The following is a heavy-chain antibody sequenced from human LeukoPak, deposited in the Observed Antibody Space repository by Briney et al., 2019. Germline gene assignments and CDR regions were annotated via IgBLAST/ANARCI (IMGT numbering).Heavy chain of an antibody. CDR1: GFTFSSYA. D-gene: IGHD3-22*01. CDR2: ISGSGVST. J-gene: IGHJ3*02. V-gene: IGHV3-23*01. Sequence: EGSLRLSCADSGFTFSSYAMSWVRQAPGKGLEWVSAISGSGVSTYYAASVKGRFPISRDNSKNALYLQMNSLRAEDTAVYYCAKDTRITMIVVVIDAFDIWGQGTMVTVSS. CDR3: AKDTRITMIVVVIDAFDI.